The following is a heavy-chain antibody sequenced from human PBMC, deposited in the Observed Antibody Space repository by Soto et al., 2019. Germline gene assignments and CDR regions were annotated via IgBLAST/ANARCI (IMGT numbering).Heavy chain of an antibody. CDR3: ASRLRHDCGSTSCEPWFDP. CDR2: INPSGGST. V-gene: IGHV1-46*01. J-gene: IGHJ5*02. D-gene: IGHD2-2*01. CDR1: GYTFTSYY. Sequence: ASGKVSCKASGYTFTSYYMHWVRQAPGQGLEWMGIINPSGGSTSYAQKFQGRVTMTRDTSTSTVYMELSSLRSEDTAVYYCASRLRHDCGSTSCEPWFDPWGQGTLVTVSS.